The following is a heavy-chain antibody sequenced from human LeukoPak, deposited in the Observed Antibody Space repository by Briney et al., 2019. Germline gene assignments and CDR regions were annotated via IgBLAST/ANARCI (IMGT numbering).Heavy chain of an antibody. CDR2: IRSSTTYI. CDR3: ARTSGLTVAPDH. V-gene: IGHV3-21*01. Sequence: GGSLRLSCAASGFTFSSYNMNWVRQAPGKGLEWVSSIRSSTTYIYYADSVKGRFTISRDNAKNSLYLQMNSLRAEDTAVYYCARTSGLTVAPDHWGQGTLVTVSS. D-gene: IGHD4-11*01. J-gene: IGHJ4*02. CDR1: GFTFSSYN.